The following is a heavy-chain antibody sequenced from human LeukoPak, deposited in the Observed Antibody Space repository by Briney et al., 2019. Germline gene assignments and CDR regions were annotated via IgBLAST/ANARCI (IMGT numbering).Heavy chain of an antibody. CDR1: GFRFSRYA. Sequence: GGSLRLSCVGSGFRFSRYAMSWVRQAPGKGLEWVATIHYIRDGPYYADSVEGRFTISRDDSKNTVYLQMNSPRVEDTAIYYCARCVTGWPNWFAPWGQGTLVTVSS. CDR3: ARCVTGWPNWFAP. CDR2: IHYIRDGP. D-gene: IGHD6-19*01. J-gene: IGHJ5*02. V-gene: IGHV3-23*01.